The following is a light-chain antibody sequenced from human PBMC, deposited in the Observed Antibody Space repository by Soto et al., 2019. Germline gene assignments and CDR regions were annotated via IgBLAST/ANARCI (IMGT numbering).Light chain of an antibody. CDR3: QQDSSWPLT. J-gene: IGKJ4*01. CDR2: GAS. CDR1: QSVRSN. V-gene: IGKV3-15*01. Sequence: EIVMTQSPATLSVSPGEEATLSCRASQSVRSNLAWYQQKPGQAPRLLIYGASTRATGVPATFSGSGSGTEFTLSISSLQSEHLGVYYCQQDSSWPLTFGGGTKVDIK.